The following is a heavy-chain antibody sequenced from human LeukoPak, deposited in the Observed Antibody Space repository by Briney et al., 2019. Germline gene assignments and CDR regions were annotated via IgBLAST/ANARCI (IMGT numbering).Heavy chain of an antibody. CDR1: GFTFSSYG. D-gene: IGHD1-26*01. CDR2: IWYDGSNK. J-gene: IGHJ4*02. CDR3: ARNPKWGVHFDY. V-gene: IGHV3-33*08. Sequence: PGGSLRLSCAASGFTFSSYGMHWVRQAPGKGLEWVAVIWYDGSNKYYADSVKGRFTISRDNSKNTLYLQMNSLRAEDTAVYYCARNPKWGVHFDYWGQGTLVTVSS.